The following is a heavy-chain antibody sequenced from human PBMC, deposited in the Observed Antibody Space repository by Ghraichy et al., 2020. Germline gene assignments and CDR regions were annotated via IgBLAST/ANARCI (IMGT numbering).Heavy chain of an antibody. CDR1: GYSFTSYW. D-gene: IGHD6-13*01. CDR3: ARDIGIAAKTDNWFDP. CDR2: IYPGDSDT. V-gene: IGHV5-51*01. Sequence: GESLNISCKGSGYSFTSYWIGWVRQMPGKGLEWMGIIYPGDSDTRYSPSFQGQVTISADKSISTAYLQWSSLKASDTAMYYCARDIGIAAKTDNWFDPWGQGTLVTVSS. J-gene: IGHJ5*02.